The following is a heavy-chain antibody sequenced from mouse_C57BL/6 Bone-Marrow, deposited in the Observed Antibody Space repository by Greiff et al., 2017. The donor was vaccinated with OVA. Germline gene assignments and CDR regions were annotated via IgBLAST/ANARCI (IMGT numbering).Heavy chain of an antibody. V-gene: IGHV1-74*01. Sequence: QVQLQQPGAELVKPGASVKVSCKASGYTFTSYWMPWVKQRPGQGLEWIGRIHPSDSDTNYNQKFKGTATLTVDKSSSTAYMQLSSLTSEESAVYYCAMWRGLRRNAMDYWGQGTSVTVSS. D-gene: IGHD2-4*01. CDR2: IHPSDSDT. J-gene: IGHJ4*01. CDR3: AMWRGLRRNAMDY. CDR1: GYTFTSYW.